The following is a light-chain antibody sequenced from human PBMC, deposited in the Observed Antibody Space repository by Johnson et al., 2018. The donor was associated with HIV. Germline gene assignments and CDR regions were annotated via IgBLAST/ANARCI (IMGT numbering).Light chain of an antibody. CDR1: SSDMGNYA. Sequence: QSVLTQPPSVSAAPGQKVTISCSGSSSDMGNYAVSWYQQLPGTAPKLLIYENNKRPSGIPDRFSGSKSGTSSTLGISGLQTGDEADYYCGTWDGGLSIYVFGTGTEVTVL. J-gene: IGLJ1*01. V-gene: IGLV1-51*02. CDR3: GTWDGGLSIYV. CDR2: ENN.